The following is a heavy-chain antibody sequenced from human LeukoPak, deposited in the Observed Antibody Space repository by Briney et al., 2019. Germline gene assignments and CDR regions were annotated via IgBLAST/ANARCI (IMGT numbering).Heavy chain of an antibody. D-gene: IGHD3-10*01. CDR1: GITFNSYA. Sequence: GGSLRLSCAASGITFNSYAMHWVRQAPGKGLEWVAVISHDGSNRYYGDSVKGRFTISRDNSKNTLFLQVDSLRAEDTAVYYCASGYTYYYGSGSYHWGQGTLVTVSS. V-gene: IGHV3-30*04. CDR2: ISHDGSNR. J-gene: IGHJ4*02. CDR3: ASGYTYYYGSGSYH.